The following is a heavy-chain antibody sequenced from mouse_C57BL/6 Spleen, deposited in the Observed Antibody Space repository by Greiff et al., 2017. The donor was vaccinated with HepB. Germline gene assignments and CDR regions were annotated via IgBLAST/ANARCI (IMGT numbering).Heavy chain of an antibody. CDR1: GYTFTDYN. D-gene: IGHD2-4*01. Sequence: VQLKESGPELVKPGASVKMSCKASGYTFTDYNMHWVKQSHGKSLEWIGYINPNNGGTSYNQKFKGKATLTVNKSSSTAYMELRSLTSEDSAVYYCARGLRRGYAMDYWGQGTSVTVSS. CDR2: INPNNGGT. J-gene: IGHJ4*01. CDR3: ARGLRRGYAMDY. V-gene: IGHV1-22*01.